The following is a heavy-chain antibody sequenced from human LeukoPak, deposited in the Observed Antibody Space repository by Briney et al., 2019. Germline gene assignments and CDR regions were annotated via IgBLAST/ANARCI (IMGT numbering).Heavy chain of an antibody. V-gene: IGHV3-15*01. Sequence: GGSLRLSCAASGFTFSNAWMSWVRQAPGKGLEWVGRIKSKSDGGTTDYAAPVKGRFNISRDDSKNTLYLQTNSLKTEDTAVYYCTKDYGSGSHYFDYWGQGTLVTVSS. J-gene: IGHJ4*02. CDR3: TKDYGSGSHYFDY. CDR2: IKSKSDGGTT. CDR1: GFTFSNAW. D-gene: IGHD3-10*01.